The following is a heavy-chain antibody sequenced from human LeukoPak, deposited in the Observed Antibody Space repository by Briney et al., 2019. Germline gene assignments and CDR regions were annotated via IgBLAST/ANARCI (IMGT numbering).Heavy chain of an antibody. CDR2: IYYSGSI. CDR3: ARLLYDGSGGYYYFDY. CDR1: GGSISSSSYY. Sequence: KASETLSLTCTVSGGSISSSSYYWGWIRQPPGKRLEWIVRIYYSGSIYNNPSLKSRVTISVDTSKNQFSLKLSSVTAADTAVYYCARLLYDGSGGYYYFDYWGQGTLVTVSS. V-gene: IGHV4-39*01. D-gene: IGHD3-22*01. J-gene: IGHJ4*02.